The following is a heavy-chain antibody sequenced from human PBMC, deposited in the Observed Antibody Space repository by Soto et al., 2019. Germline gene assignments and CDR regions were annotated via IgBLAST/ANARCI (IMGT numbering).Heavy chain of an antibody. CDR1: GYTFTGYY. CDR2: INPNSGGT. V-gene: IGHV1-2*04. D-gene: IGHD1-1*01. Sequence: ASVKVSCKASGYTFTGYYIHWVRQAPGQGLEWMGWINPNSGGTNYAQKFQGWVTMTRDTSISTAYMELSRLRSDDTAVYYCERDLSLAGTNSNYGMDVWGQGTTVTVSS. CDR3: ERDLSLAGTNSNYGMDV. J-gene: IGHJ6*02.